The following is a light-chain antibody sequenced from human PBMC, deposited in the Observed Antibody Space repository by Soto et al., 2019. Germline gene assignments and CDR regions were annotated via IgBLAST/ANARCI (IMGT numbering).Light chain of an antibody. V-gene: IGKV3-20*01. Sequence: EVVLTQSPGTLSLSPGERATLSCRACQSVSSSYLAWYQQRPGQAPRLLISCASSRATGIPDRFSGSGSGTDFTLTISRLEPEDFAVYYCQQYGSSGTFGQGTKVDIK. CDR1: QSVSSSY. CDR2: CAS. CDR3: QQYGSSGT. J-gene: IGKJ1*01.